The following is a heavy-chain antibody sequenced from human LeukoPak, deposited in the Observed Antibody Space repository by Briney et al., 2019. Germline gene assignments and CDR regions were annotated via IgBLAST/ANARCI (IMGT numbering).Heavy chain of an antibody. CDR2: MNPNSGNT. D-gene: IGHD3-10*01. V-gene: IGHV1-8*02. J-gene: IGHJ4*02. Sequence: PKASVKVSCEASGGTFSSYAISWVRQAPGQGLEWMGWMNPNSGNTGYAQKFQGRVTMTRNTSISTAYMELSSLRSEDTAVYYCARGMVRGMDFDYWGQGTLVTVSS. CDR3: ARGMVRGMDFDY. CDR1: GGTFSSYA.